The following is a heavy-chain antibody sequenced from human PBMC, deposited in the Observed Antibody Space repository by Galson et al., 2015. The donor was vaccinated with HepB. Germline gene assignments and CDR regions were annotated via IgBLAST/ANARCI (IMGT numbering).Heavy chain of an antibody. D-gene: IGHD3-22*01. CDR3: ARNYYDGNGYVGGIDY. CDR1: GYSFTSFW. CDR2: IDPSDSHT. Sequence: QSGAEVKKPGESLRISCKGSGYSFTSFWISWVRQMPGKGLEWMGRIDPSDSHTDYSPSFQGHVTISADKSISTAYLQWSSLKASDTAMYYCARNYYDGNGYVGGIDYWGQGTLVIASS. V-gene: IGHV5-10-1*01. J-gene: IGHJ4*02.